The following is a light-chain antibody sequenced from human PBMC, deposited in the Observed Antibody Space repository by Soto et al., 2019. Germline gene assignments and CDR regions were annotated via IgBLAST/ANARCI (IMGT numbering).Light chain of an antibody. Sequence: QSALTQPASLSGSPGQSITISCSGTSRDIDAYNLVSWYQQLPGKAPKLLIYEVRSRPSGISYRFSGSKSGTTASLTISSLLPEDEADYYCSAYTSRSTLVFGGGTKLTVL. J-gene: IGLJ2*01. CDR3: SAYTSRSTLV. CDR2: EVR. CDR1: SRDIDAYNL. V-gene: IGLV2-14*01.